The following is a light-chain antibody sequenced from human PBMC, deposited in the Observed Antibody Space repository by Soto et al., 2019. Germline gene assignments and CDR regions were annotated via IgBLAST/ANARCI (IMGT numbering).Light chain of an antibody. CDR1: QSVRGY. CDR3: QQRSDWPLT. CDR2: DVS. J-gene: IGKJ4*01. Sequence: EIVLTQSPATLSLSPGERATLSCMASQSVRGYLAWYQQKPGQAPRLLIYDVSFRVTGLPARFSGSGSGTDFTLTISSLEPEDFAVYDCQQRSDWPLTFGGGTKVEIK. V-gene: IGKV3-11*01.